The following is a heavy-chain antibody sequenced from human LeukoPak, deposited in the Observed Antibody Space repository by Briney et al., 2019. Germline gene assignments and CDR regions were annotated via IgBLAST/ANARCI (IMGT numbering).Heavy chain of an antibody. Sequence: GGSLRLSCAASGFTFSSYAMSWVRQAPGKGLEWVSGISWNSGSIGYADSVKGRFTISRDNAKNSLYLQMNSLRAEDTALYYCAKGEGSSTSSLFDPWGQGTLVTVSS. D-gene: IGHD2-2*01. CDR2: ISWNSGSI. CDR1: GFTFSSYA. CDR3: AKGEGSSTSSLFDP. J-gene: IGHJ5*02. V-gene: IGHV3-9*01.